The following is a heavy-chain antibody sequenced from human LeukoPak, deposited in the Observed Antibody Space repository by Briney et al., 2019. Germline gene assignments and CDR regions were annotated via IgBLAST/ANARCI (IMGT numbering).Heavy chain of an antibody. Sequence: GGSLRLSCAASGFTVSSNYMSWVRQAPGKGLEWVSVIYSGGSTYYADSVKGRFTISRDNSKNTLYLQMNSLRAEDTAVYYCARECFSCSYYFDYWGQGTLVTVSS. J-gene: IGHJ4*02. CDR2: IYSGGST. CDR1: GFTVSSNY. D-gene: IGHD2-2*01. CDR3: ARECFSCSYYFDY. V-gene: IGHV3-66*02.